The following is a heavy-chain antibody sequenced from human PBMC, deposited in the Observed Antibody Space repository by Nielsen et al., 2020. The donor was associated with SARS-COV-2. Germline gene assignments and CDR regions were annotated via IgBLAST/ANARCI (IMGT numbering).Heavy chain of an antibody. J-gene: IGHJ4*02. D-gene: IGHD5-18*01. CDR1: GFTFDDYG. Sequence: SLKISCAASGFTFDDYGMSWVRQAPGKGLEWVSGISWNSGSIGYADSVKGRFTISRDNAKNSLYLQMNSLRAEDTALYYCAKLPDSYGRPFDYWGQGTLVTVSS. CDR3: AKLPDSYGRPFDY. V-gene: IGHV3-9*01. CDR2: ISWNSGSI.